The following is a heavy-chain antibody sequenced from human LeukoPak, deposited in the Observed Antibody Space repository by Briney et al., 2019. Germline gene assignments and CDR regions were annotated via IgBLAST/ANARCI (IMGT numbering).Heavy chain of an antibody. CDR2: ISGSGGST. J-gene: IGHJ4*02. V-gene: IGHV3-23*01. CDR1: GFTFSSYS. Sequence: GGSLRLSCAASGFTFSSYSMNWVRQAPGKGLEWVSAISGSGGSTYYADSVKGRFTISRDNSKNTLYLQMNSLRAEDTAVYYCAKSIAVAGFPFDYWGQGTLVTVSS. D-gene: IGHD6-19*01. CDR3: AKSIAVAGFPFDY.